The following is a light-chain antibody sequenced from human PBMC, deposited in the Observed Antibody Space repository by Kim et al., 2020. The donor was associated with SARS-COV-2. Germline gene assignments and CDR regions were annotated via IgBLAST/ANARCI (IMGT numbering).Light chain of an antibody. Sequence: DIQMTQSPSTLSAFVGNRVTITCRASQSVDSWLAWYQQKPGKAPKLLIYQASKLASGVSSRFSGSGSGTDSTLTISNLQPDDSAIYYCKQYETYWTFGPGTKVDIK. V-gene: IGKV1-5*03. J-gene: IGKJ1*01. CDR1: QSVDSW. CDR3: KQYETYWT. CDR2: QAS.